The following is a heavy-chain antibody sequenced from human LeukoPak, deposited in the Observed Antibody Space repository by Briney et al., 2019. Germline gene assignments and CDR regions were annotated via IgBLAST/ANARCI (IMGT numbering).Heavy chain of an antibody. V-gene: IGHV3-30*03. J-gene: IGHJ6*02. D-gene: IGHD3-10*01. Sequence: QPGRSLRLSCEASGFTFSTYGMHWVRQAPGKGLEWITLIPYDGSNKYYADSVKGRFTISRDNSKNTLYLQMNSLRAEDTAVYYCARYYGSGRGYYGLDVWGQGTLVTVSS. CDR2: IPYDGSNK. CDR3: ARYYGSGRGYYGLDV. CDR1: GFTFSTYG.